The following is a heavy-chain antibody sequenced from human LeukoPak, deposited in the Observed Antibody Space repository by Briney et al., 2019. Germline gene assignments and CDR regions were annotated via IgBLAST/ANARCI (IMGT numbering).Heavy chain of an antibody. V-gene: IGHV4-59*01. CDR3: ARDRRVYYDSSGATYYYYYMDV. Sequence: PSETLSLTCTVSGGSISSYYWSWLRQPPGKGLEWFGCIYYSGSTNYNPSLKSRVTISVDTSKNQFSLKLSSVTAADTAVYYCARDRRVYYDSSGATYYYYYMDVWGKGTTVTVSS. CDR1: GGSISSYY. CDR2: IYYSGST. J-gene: IGHJ6*03. D-gene: IGHD3-22*01.